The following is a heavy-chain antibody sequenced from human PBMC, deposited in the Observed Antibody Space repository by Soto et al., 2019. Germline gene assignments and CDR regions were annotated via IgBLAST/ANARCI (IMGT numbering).Heavy chain of an antibody. CDR2: IIPIFGTA. CDR1: GGTFSSYA. V-gene: IGHV1-69*01. J-gene: IGHJ1*01. CDR3: ARAEMQAEYFQH. Sequence: QVQLVQSGAEVKKPGSSVKVCCKASGGTFSSYAISWVRQAPGQGLEWMGGIIPIFGTANYAQKFQGRVTITADESTSTAYMELSSLRSEDTAAYYCARAEMQAEYFQHWGQGTLVTVSS.